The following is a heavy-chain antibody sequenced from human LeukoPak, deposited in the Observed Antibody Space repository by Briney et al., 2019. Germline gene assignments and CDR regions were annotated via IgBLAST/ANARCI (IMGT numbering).Heavy chain of an antibody. D-gene: IGHD4-17*01. Sequence: SETLSLTCTVSGGSIRHYYWAWIRQPPGKGLEWIGYIYYSGSTYYNPSLKSRVTISVDTSKNQFSLKLSSVTAADTAVYYCARVNYGDYVFTGGINWFDPWGQGTLVTVSS. CDR2: IYYSGST. CDR3: ARVNYGDYVFTGGINWFDP. V-gene: IGHV4-59*04. CDR1: GGSIRHYY. J-gene: IGHJ5*02.